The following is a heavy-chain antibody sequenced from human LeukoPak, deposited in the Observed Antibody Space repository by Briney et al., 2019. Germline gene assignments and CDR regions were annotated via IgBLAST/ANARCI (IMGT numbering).Heavy chain of an antibody. D-gene: IGHD6-13*01. CDR1: GGSFSSYY. CDR2: INDSGST. CDR3: AGEGTRAAGTRSTANDSFDY. Sequence: SETLSLTCAVSGGSFSSYYWSWVRQPPGKGLEWVGDINDSGSTNYNPSPKSRVTISLDPSNNPFYLKMSSVTAADTAVYYCAGEGTRAAGTRSTANDSFDYWGQGTLVTVSS. V-gene: IGHV4-34*01. J-gene: IGHJ4*02.